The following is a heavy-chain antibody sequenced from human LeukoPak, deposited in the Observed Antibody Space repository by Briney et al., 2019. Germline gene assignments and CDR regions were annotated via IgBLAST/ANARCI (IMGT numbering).Heavy chain of an antibody. D-gene: IGHD3-22*01. CDR3: ARARVPYYYDSSGYYDFDY. CDR2: INPNSGGT. Sequence: ASVKVSCKASGYTFTGYYMHWVRQAPGQGLEWMGWINPNSGGTNYAQKFQGRVTMTRDTSISTAYMELSSLRSEGTAVYYCARARVPYYYDSSGYYDFDYWGQGTLVTVSS. V-gene: IGHV1-2*02. J-gene: IGHJ4*02. CDR1: GYTFTGYY.